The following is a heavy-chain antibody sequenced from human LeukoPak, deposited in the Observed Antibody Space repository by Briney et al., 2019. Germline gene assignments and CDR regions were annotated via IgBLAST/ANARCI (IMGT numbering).Heavy chain of an antibody. D-gene: IGHD4-11*01. CDR2: ISSSGSTI. CDR3: ARAPPHDYSNGYYFDY. CDR1: GFTFSDYY. Sequence: GGSLRLSCAASGFTFSDYYMSWIRQAPGKGLEWVPYISSSGSTIYYADSVKGRFTISRDNAKNSLYLQMNSLRAEDTAVYYCARAPPHDYSNGYYFDYWGQGTLVTVSS. J-gene: IGHJ4*02. V-gene: IGHV3-11*01.